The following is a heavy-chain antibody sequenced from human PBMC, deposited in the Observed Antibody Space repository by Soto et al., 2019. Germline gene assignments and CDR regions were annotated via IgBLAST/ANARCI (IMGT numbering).Heavy chain of an antibody. CDR1: GYSFNTYW. D-gene: IGHD2-21*01. J-gene: IGHJ4*02. Sequence: GESLKISCKGSGYSFNTYWISWVRQMPGKGLEWMGVIYPDDSDIRYSPSFQGQVTISADKSISTAYLQWSSLKASDSGIYYCARRTGLLYSDWGQGTLVTVS. CDR3: ARRTGLLYSD. CDR2: IYPDDSDI. V-gene: IGHV5-51*01.